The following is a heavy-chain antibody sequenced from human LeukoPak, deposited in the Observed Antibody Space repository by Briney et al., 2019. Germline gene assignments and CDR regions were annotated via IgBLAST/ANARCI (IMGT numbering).Heavy chain of an antibody. D-gene: IGHD3-22*01. J-gene: IGHJ4*02. CDR1: GGSISSYY. CDR2: IYYSGST. Sequence: PSETLSLTCTVSGGSISSYYWSWIRQPPGKGLEWIGYIYYSGSTNYNPSLKSRVTISVDTSKNQFSLKLSSVTAADTAVYYCARGEPGDSSGYCPYYFDYWGQGTLVTVSS. CDR3: ARGEPGDSSGYCPYYFDY. V-gene: IGHV4-59*08.